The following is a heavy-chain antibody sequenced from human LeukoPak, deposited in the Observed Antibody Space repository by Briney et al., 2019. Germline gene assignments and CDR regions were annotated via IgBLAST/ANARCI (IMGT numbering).Heavy chain of an antibody. Sequence: ASVKVSCKASGYTFTSYYMHWVRQAPGQGLEWMGIINPSGGSTSYAQKFQGRVTMTRDMSTSTVYMELSSLRSDDTAVYYCARDTGYYYDSSGYYPRYNWFDPWGQGTLVTVSS. CDR3: ARDTGYYYDSSGYYPRYNWFDP. V-gene: IGHV1-46*01. CDR2: INPSGGST. D-gene: IGHD3-22*01. CDR1: GYTFTSYY. J-gene: IGHJ5*02.